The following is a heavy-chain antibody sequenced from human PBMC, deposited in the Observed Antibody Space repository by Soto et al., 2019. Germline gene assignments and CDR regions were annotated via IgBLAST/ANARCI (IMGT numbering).Heavy chain of an antibody. D-gene: IGHD2-8*01. CDR1: GYTFTSYG. J-gene: IGHJ5*02. V-gene: IGHV1-18*01. Sequence: ASVKVSCKASGYTFTSYGISWVRQAPGQGLEWMGWISAYNGNTNYAQKLQGRVTMTTDTSTSTAYMELRSLGSDDTAVYYCARRPSVYSWFDPWGQGTLVTVSS. CDR2: ISAYNGNT. CDR3: ARRPSVYSWFDP.